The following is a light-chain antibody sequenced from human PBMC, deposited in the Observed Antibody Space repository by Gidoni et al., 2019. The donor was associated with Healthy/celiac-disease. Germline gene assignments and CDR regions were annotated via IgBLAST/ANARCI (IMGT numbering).Light chain of an antibody. J-gene: IGKJ2*01. CDR2: WAS. CDR1: QSVLYSSNNKNY. Sequence: DIVMTQSPASLALSLGERATINCKSSQSVLYSSNNKNYLAWYQQKPGQPPKLLIYWASTRESGVPDRFSGSGSGTDFTLTISSLQAEDVAVYYCQQYYSTLMYTFGQGTKLEIK. CDR3: QQYYSTLMYT. V-gene: IGKV4-1*01.